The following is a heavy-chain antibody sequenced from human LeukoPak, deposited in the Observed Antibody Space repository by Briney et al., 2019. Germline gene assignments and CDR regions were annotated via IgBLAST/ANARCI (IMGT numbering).Heavy chain of an antibody. V-gene: IGHV4-34*01. J-gene: IGHJ6*02. CDR2: INHSGST. CDR1: GGSFSGYY. D-gene: IGHD1-26*01. Sequence: SETLSLTCAVYGGSFSGYYWSWIRQPPGKGLEWIGEINHSGSTNYNPSLKSRVTMSVDTSKNQFSLKLSSVTAADTAVYYCARAVGFPTPYYYGMDVWGQGTTVTVSS. CDR3: ARAVGFPTPYYYGMDV.